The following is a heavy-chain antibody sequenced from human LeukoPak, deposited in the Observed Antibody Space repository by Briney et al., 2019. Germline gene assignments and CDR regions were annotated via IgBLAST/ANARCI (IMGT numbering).Heavy chain of an antibody. V-gene: IGHV1-2*06. CDR3: AKAFPLSGSGSYYVSNWFDP. D-gene: IGHD3-10*01. Sequence: GASVKVSCKASGYTFTGYYMHWVRQAPGQGLEWMGRINPNSGGTNYAQKFQGRVTMTRDTSISTAYMELSRLRSDDTAVYYCAKAFPLSGSGSYYVSNWFDPWGQGTLVTVSS. J-gene: IGHJ5*02. CDR2: INPNSGGT. CDR1: GYTFTGYY.